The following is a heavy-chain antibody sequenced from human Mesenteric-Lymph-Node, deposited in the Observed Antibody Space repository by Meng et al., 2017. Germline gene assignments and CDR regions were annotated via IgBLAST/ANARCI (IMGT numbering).Heavy chain of an antibody. CDR2: IYHSAGA. D-gene: IGHD3-22*01. CDR3: VRVGSYDSSGYYFDH. V-gene: IGHV4-59*01. Sequence: GSLRLSCTVSGDSITTYYWSWIRQPPRKGLEWIGYIYHSAGANYNPSLKSRVTMSLDTSKNQFSLNLISVTAADTAVYYCVRVGSYDSSGYYFDHWGQGSLVTVSS. CDR1: GDSITTYY. J-gene: IGHJ4*02.